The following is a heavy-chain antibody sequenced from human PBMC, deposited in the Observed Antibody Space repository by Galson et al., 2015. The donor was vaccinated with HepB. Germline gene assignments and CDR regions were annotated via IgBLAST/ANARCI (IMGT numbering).Heavy chain of an antibody. CDR1: GYTFTSYY. J-gene: IGHJ6*03. CDR3: ARAQDYGDYYYYYYMDV. Sequence: SVKVSCKASGYTFTSYYMHWVRQAPGQGLEWMGIINPSGGSTSYAQKFQGRVTMTRDTSTSAVYMELSSLRSEDTAVYYCARAQDYGDYYYYYYMDVWGKGTTVTVSS. CDR2: INPSGGST. D-gene: IGHD4-17*01. V-gene: IGHV1-46*03.